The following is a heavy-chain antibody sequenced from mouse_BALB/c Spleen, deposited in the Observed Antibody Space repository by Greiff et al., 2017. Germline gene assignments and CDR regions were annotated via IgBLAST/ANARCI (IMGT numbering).Heavy chain of an antibody. J-gene: IGHJ2*01. V-gene: IGHV1-54*01. CDR3: AREGYYGYDAAY. CDR2: INPGSGGT. D-gene: IGHD2-2*01. Sequence: VQLQQSGAELVRPGTSVKVSCKASGYAFTNYLIEWVKQRPGQGLEWIGVINPGSGGTNYNEKFKGKATLTADKSSSTAYMQLSSLTSDDSAVYFCAREGYYGYDAAYWGQGTTLTVSS. CDR1: GYAFTNYL.